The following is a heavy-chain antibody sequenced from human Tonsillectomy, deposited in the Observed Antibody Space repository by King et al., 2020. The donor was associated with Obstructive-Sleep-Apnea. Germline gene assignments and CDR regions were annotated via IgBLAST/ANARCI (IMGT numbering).Heavy chain of an antibody. Sequence: VQLQQWGAGLLKPSETLSLTCAVYGGSFSGYYWSWIRQPPGKGLEWIGEINHSGSTNYNPSLKSRVTISVDTSKNQFSLKLSSVTAADTAVYYCAGGRYDYVWGSYRYYFDYWGQGTLVTVSS. V-gene: IGHV4-34*01. D-gene: IGHD3-16*02. CDR2: INHSGST. J-gene: IGHJ4*02. CDR1: GGSFSGYY. CDR3: AGGRYDYVWGSYRYYFDY.